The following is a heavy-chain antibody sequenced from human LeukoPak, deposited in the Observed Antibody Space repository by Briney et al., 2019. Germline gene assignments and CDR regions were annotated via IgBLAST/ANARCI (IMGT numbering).Heavy chain of an antibody. CDR2: IYTSGST. CDR1: GGSISSGSYY. CDR3: ARDERYCSSTSCYFRFDP. J-gene: IGHJ5*02. V-gene: IGHV4-61*02. D-gene: IGHD2-2*01. Sequence: PSQTLSLTCTVSGGSISSGSYYWSWIRQPAGKGLEWIGRIYTSGSTNYNPSLKSRVTISVDTSKNQFSLKLSSATAADTAVYYCARDERYCSSTSCYFRFDPWGQGTLVTVSS.